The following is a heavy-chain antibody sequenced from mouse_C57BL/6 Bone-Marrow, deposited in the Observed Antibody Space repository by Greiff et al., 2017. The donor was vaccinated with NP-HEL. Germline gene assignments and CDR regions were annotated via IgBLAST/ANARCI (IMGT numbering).Heavy chain of an antibody. J-gene: IGHJ4*01. CDR2: ISSGGSYT. D-gene: IGHD2-1*01. CDR3: ARSYGNYVDYAMDY. V-gene: IGHV5-6*01. Sequence: EVKVVESGGDLVKPGGSLKLSCAASGFTFSSYGMSWVRQTPDKRLEWVATISSGGSYTYYPDSVKGRFTISRDNAKNTLYLQMSSLKSEDTAMYYCARSYGNYVDYAMDYWGQGTSVTVSS. CDR1: GFTFSSYG.